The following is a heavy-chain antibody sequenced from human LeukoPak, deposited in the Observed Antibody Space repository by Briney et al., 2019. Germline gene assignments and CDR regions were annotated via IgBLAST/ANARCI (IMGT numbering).Heavy chain of an antibody. V-gene: IGHV1-2*02. CDR3: ARDPREVYYGMDV. CDR2: INPNSGGA. J-gene: IGHJ6*02. CDR1: GYTFTGYY. Sequence: GASVKVSCKASGYTFTGYYMHRVRQAPGQGLEWMGWINPNSGGANYAQKFQGRVTMTRDTSISTAYMELSRLRSDDTAVYYCARDPREVYYGMDVWGQGTTVTVSS.